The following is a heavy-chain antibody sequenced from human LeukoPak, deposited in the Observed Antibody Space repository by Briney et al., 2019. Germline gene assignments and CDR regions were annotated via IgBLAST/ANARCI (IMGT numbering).Heavy chain of an antibody. CDR3: ARDGTIPL. Sequence: SETLSLTCSVSGGSISGYYWSGIRQPPGKGLEWIGQIYYSGSTKYNPSLKSRVIISVDTSKNQFSLKLSSVTAADTALYYCARDGTIPLWGQGTLVTVSS. J-gene: IGHJ4*02. V-gene: IGHV4-59*01. CDR1: GGSISGYY. D-gene: IGHD1-14*01. CDR2: IYYSGST.